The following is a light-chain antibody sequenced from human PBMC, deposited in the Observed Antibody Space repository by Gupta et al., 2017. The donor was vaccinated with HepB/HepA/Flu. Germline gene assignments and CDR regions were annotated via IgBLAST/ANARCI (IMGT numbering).Light chain of an antibody. CDR2: GVS. V-gene: IGLV2-14*03. Sequence: QSALTQPASVSASPVQSITISCTGTSSDLGLYNFVSWYQQHPGKVPKLLIHGVSDRPSGVSDRFSGSKSGNTAYLTISGLQSEDEADYYCSSYTTSNSYVFGTGTTLSVL. CDR3: SSYTTSNSYV. CDR1: SSDLGLYNF. J-gene: IGLJ1*01.